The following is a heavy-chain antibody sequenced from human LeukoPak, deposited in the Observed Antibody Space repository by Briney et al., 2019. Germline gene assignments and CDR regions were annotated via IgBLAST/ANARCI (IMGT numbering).Heavy chain of an antibody. V-gene: IGHV3-23*01. Sequence: PGGSLRLSCAASGFTFSSYAMSWVRQAPGKGLEWVSAISGSGGSTYYADSVKGRFTISRDNSKNTLYLQMNSLRAEDTAVYYCAKGDSCSGGSCYGFVDYWGQGTLVTVSS. CDR3: AKGDSCSGGSCYGFVDY. D-gene: IGHD2-15*01. CDR2: ISGSGGST. J-gene: IGHJ4*02. CDR1: GFTFSSYA.